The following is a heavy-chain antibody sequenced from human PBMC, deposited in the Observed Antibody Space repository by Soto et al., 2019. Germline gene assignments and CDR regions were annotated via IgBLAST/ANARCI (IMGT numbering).Heavy chain of an antibody. D-gene: IGHD3-22*01. CDR2: IIPIFGTA. Sequence: QVQLVQSGAEVRKPGSSVRVSCKASGGSFNRHTISWVRQAPGQGLEWMGGIIPIFGTANHAQKFQGRVTIIAAESTSTVYMELSSLRSDDTAIYYCARGWGYDSTDYYYAYWGQGTLVIVSS. CDR1: GGSFNRHT. V-gene: IGHV1-69*01. J-gene: IGHJ4*02. CDR3: ARGWGYDSTDYYYAY.